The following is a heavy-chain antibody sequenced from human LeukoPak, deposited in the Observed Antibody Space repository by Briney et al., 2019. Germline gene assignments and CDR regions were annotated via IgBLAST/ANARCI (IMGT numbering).Heavy chain of an antibody. Sequence: ASVKVSCKASGYTFTDYYIQWLRPAPGQGPEWMGWVKPDSGDTYYAQKLQGRFTMTRDTSISTAFMELSMLTSADTAVYYCAKHLWFGDTGYFDSWGQGTLVVVSS. CDR3: AKHLWFGDTGYFDS. CDR2: VKPDSGDT. D-gene: IGHD3-10*01. CDR1: GYTFTDYY. J-gene: IGHJ4*02. V-gene: IGHV1-2*02.